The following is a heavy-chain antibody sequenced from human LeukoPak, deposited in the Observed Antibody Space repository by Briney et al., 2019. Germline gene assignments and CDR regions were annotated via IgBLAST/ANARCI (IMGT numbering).Heavy chain of an antibody. V-gene: IGHV3-74*01. Sequence: GGSLRLSCAASGFTFSSYSMNWVRQAPGKGLVWVSRINSDGSSTSYADSVKGRFTISRDNAKNTLYLQMNSLRAEDAAVYYCARDRIARDWFDPWGQGTLVTVSS. J-gene: IGHJ5*02. CDR1: GFTFSSYS. D-gene: IGHD6-13*01. CDR2: INSDGSST. CDR3: ARDRIARDWFDP.